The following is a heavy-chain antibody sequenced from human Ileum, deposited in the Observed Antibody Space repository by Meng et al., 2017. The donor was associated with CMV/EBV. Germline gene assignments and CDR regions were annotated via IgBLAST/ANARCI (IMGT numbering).Heavy chain of an antibody. CDR3: AKDLTPGVQAMDV. J-gene: IGHJ6*02. CDR2: IRYDGSNT. V-gene: IGHV3-30*02. Sequence: GGSLSLSCEVSGFTFNTYGMHWVRQAPGKGLEWVTIIRYDGSNTYYADSVKGRFTISRNNSKNTLYLQMNSTRAEDTAVYNCAKDLTPGVQAMDVWGQGTTVTVSS. D-gene: IGHD1-1*01. CDR1: GFTFNTYG.